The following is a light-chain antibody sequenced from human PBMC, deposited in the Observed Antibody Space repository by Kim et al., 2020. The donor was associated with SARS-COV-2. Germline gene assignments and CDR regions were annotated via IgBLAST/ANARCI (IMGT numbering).Light chain of an antibody. CDR1: QSINTF. CDR3: QQRGA. V-gene: IGKV3-11*01. CDR2: DAS. Sequence: ATLSLSPGERATLSCSASQSINTFLAWYQQKPGQPPMFLIYDASKRATGIPARFSGSGSGTDFTLTISSLEPEDFAVYYCQQRGAFGQGTKVDIK. J-gene: IGKJ1*01.